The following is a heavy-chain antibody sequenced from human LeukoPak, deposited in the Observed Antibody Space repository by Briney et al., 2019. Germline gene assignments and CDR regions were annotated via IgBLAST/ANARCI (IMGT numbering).Heavy chain of an antibody. Sequence: PGGSLRLSCAASGFTFNTYGMTWVRQAPGKGLEWVSAITSSGGSTYYGDSVKGRFTISRDNSRNTLYLQMDSLRAEDTAVYYCAKDDRWLQFCCWGQGTLVTVSA. CDR1: GFTFNTYG. CDR3: AKDDRWLQFCC. CDR2: ITSSGGST. J-gene: IGHJ4*02. D-gene: IGHD5-24*01. V-gene: IGHV3-23*01.